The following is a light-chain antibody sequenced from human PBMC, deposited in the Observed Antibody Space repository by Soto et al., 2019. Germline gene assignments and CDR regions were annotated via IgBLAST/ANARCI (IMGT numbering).Light chain of an antibody. V-gene: IGLV1-40*01. CDR3: QSYDSSLSGYVV. J-gene: IGLJ2*01. CDR2: GNS. CDR1: SSNIGAGYD. Sequence: QSVLTQPPSESGAPGQRVTISCTGSSSNIGAGYDVHWYQQLPGTAPKLLIYGNSNRPSGVPDRFSGSKSGTSASLAITGLQAEDEADYYCQSYDSSLSGYVVFGGGTKLTVL.